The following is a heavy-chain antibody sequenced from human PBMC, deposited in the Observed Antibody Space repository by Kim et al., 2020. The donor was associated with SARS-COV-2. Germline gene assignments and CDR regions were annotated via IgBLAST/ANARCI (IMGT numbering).Heavy chain of an antibody. V-gene: IGHV4-39*01. J-gene: IGHJ4*02. CDR2: IYYSGST. Sequence: SETLSLTCTVSGGSISSSSYYWGWIRQPPGKGLEWIGSIYYSGSTYYNPSLKSRVTISVDTSKNQFSLKLSSVTAADTAVYYCASLGIASLSSGQEYWGQGTLVTVSS. CDR1: GGSISSSSYY. D-gene: IGHD6-19*01. CDR3: ASLGIASLSSGQEY.